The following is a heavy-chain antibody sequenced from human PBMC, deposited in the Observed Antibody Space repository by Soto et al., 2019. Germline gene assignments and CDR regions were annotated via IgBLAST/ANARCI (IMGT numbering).Heavy chain of an antibody. CDR1: GGSISSYY. CDR3: ARGSQGFWSGYREDAFDI. CDR2: IYYSGST. Sequence: LSLTCTVSGGSISSYYWSWIRQPPGKGLEWIGYIYYSGSTNYNPSLKSRVTISVDTSKNQFSLKLSSVTAADTAVYYCARGSQGFWSGYREDAFDIWCQGTMVTVS. D-gene: IGHD3-3*01. V-gene: IGHV4-59*01. J-gene: IGHJ3*02.